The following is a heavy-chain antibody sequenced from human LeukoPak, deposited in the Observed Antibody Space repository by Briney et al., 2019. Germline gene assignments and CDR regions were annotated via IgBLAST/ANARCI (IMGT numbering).Heavy chain of an antibody. CDR1: GYTLTELS. CDR2: YAPEDGEP. CDR3: ATNGGLAVAGRDNNYYYMDV. D-gene: IGHD6-19*01. J-gene: IGHJ6*03. V-gene: IGHV1-24*01. Sequence: EASVKVSCKVSGYTLTELSIYWVRQTPGKGLEWMGGYAPEDGEPIHAQRFQGRVTMTEDTSTDTAYMELSSLRSDDTAVYYCATNGGLAVAGRDNNYYYMDVWGRGTTVSVSS.